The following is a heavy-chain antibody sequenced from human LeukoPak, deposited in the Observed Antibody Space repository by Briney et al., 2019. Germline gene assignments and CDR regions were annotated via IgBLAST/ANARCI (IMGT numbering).Heavy chain of an antibody. CDR1: GYTLTSYG. Sequence: GASVKVSCKASGYTLTSYGISWVRQAPGQGLEWMGWISAYNGNTNYAQKLQGRVTMTTDTSTSTAYMELRSLRSDDTAVYYCARMMTPRHYYDRSGYYYGAFDIWGQGTMVTVSS. V-gene: IGHV1-18*01. CDR3: ARMMTPRHYYDRSGYYYGAFDI. J-gene: IGHJ3*02. CDR2: ISAYNGNT. D-gene: IGHD3-22*01.